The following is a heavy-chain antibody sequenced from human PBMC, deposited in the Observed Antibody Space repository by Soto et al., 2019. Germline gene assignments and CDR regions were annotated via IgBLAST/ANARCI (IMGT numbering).Heavy chain of an antibody. J-gene: IGHJ6*02. V-gene: IGHV4-30-4*02. Sequence: SDIHSPPHTFFCFPIGYLFFHRSLIRQPPGKGLEWIGNIYYSGNTYYNPSLKSRLIISIDTSKNQFSLKVGSVTAADTAVYYCASSSLYGMDVWGQGTKVTVSS. CDR2: IYYSGNT. CDR1: CFPIGYLFFH. CDR3: ASSSLYGMDV.